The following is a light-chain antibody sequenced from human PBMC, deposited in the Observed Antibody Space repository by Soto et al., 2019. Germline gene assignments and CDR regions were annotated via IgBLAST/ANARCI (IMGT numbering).Light chain of an antibody. V-gene: IGKV1-39*01. CDR2: AAS. CDR3: QQSYTAPLT. J-gene: IGKJ4*01. CDR1: QSISTY. Sequence: DIQMTQSPSSLSASLLEGVTIXCLASQSISTYLNWYQQKPGKAPNLLIFAASTLQSGVPSRFSGSGSGTDFTLTIRSLQPEDFATYYCQQSYTAPLTFGGGTKVDI.